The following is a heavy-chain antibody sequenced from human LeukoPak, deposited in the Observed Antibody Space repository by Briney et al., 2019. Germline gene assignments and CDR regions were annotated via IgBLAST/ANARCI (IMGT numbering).Heavy chain of an antibody. V-gene: IGHV3-23*01. D-gene: IGHD6-13*01. Sequence: GGSLRLSCAASGFTFSSYAMSWVRQAPGKGLEWVAAISDDGGSTYYADSVKGRFAISRDNSKNTLYLQMNSLRAEDTAVYYCAKDWERAAGTPYNWFDPWGQGTLVTVSS. J-gene: IGHJ5*02. CDR3: AKDWERAAGTPYNWFDP. CDR1: GFTFSSYA. CDR2: ISDDGGST.